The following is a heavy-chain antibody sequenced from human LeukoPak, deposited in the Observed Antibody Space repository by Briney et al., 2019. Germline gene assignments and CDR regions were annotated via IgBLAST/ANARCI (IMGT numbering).Heavy chain of an antibody. J-gene: IGHJ6*03. Sequence: ASVKVSCKASGYTFTSYDINWVRQATGQGLEWMGWMNPNSGNTGYAQKFQGRVTITRNTSISTAYMELSSLRSEDTAVYYRARGGYSYGYVPTYYYYYYMDVWGKGTTVTVPS. CDR3: ARGGYSYGYVPTYYYYYYMDV. D-gene: IGHD5-18*01. CDR1: GYTFTSYD. V-gene: IGHV1-8*03. CDR2: MNPNSGNT.